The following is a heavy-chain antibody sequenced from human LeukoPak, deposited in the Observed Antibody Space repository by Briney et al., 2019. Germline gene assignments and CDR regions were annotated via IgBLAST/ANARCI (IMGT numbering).Heavy chain of an antibody. CDR2: IRANNDNP. CDR1: RYTFSNFG. Sequence: ASVNVSCKASRYTFSNFGINWVRQAPGQCLEWIAWIRANNDNPNYGQKFQGRFTVTTDSSTSTAYMELRNLRSDDTAVYYCARDGTSTDDYWGQGTLVTASS. V-gene: IGHV1-18*01. D-gene: IGHD2-2*01. CDR3: ARDGTSTDDY. J-gene: IGHJ4*02.